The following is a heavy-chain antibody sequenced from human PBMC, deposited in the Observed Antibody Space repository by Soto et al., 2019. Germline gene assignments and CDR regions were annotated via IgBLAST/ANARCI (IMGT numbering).Heavy chain of an antibody. J-gene: IGHJ3*02. CDR2: IWYDGSNK. D-gene: IGHD3-10*01. CDR1: GFTFSSYG. V-gene: IGHV3-33*01. CDR3: ARDGPLYYGSGSYPGSAFDI. Sequence: GSLRLSCAASGFTFSSYGMHWVRQAPGKGLEWVAVIWYDGSNKYYADSVKGRFTISRDNSKNTLYLQMNSLRAEDTAVYYCARDGPLYYGSGSYPGSAFDIWGQGTMVTVSS.